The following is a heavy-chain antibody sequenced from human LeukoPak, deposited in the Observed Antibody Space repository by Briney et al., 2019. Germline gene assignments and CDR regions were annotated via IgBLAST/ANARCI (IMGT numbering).Heavy chain of an antibody. CDR3: ARDGAAAGRTFDY. V-gene: IGHV1-18*01. J-gene: IGHJ4*02. CDR2: ISAYNGNT. Sequence: ASVTVSCKASGYTFANYGISWVRQAPGQGREWVGWISAYNGNTNSAQKLQGRVTMTTDTSTSKAYMELRSLRSDDTALYYCARDGAAAGRTFDYWGQGTLVTVSS. D-gene: IGHD6-13*01. CDR1: GYTFANYG.